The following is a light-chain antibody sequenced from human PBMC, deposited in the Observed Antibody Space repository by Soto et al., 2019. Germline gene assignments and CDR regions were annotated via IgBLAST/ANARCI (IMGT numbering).Light chain of an antibody. Sequence: EIVLTQSPGTLSLSPGERATLSCRASQSVSNNYLAWYQRKPGQAPRRLIYGASSRATGIPDRFSGSGSGTDFTLTISRLEPEDFAVYYCQQYGSPPTFGEGTRLEIK. CDR3: QQYGSPPT. CDR1: QSVSNNY. J-gene: IGKJ5*01. CDR2: GAS. V-gene: IGKV3-20*01.